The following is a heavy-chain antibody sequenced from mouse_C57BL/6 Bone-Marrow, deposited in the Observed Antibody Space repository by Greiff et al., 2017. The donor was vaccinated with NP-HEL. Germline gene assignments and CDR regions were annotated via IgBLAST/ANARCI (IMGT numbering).Heavy chain of an antibody. Sequence: QVQLQQSGPELVKPGASVKISCKASGYAFSSSWMNWVKQRPGKGLEWIGRIYPGDGDTNYNGKFKGKATLTADKASSTAYMQLSSLTSEDSAVYFCARSVPMIQILYYYAMDYWGQGTSVTVSS. CDR2: IYPGDGDT. CDR3: ARSVPMIQILYYYAMDY. J-gene: IGHJ4*01. V-gene: IGHV1-82*01. D-gene: IGHD2-4*01. CDR1: GYAFSSSW.